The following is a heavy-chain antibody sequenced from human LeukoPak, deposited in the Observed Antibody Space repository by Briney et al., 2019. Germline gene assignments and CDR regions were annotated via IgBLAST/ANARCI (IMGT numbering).Heavy chain of an antibody. CDR2: INSDGSST. D-gene: IGHD6-25*01. CDR1: GFTFSSYW. Sequence: GGCLRLSCAASGFTFSSYWMHWVRHAPGKGLVWVSRINSDGSSTSYADSVKGRFTISRDNAKNTLYLQMNSLRAEDTAVYYCARVILSSAFDPWGQGTLVTVSS. V-gene: IGHV3-74*01. J-gene: IGHJ5*02. CDR3: ARVILSSAFDP.